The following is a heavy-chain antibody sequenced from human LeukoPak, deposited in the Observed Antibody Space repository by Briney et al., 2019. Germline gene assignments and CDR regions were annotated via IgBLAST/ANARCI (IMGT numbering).Heavy chain of an antibody. CDR2: IIPIFGTA. CDR1: GYTFTSYA. D-gene: IGHD4-11*01. V-gene: IGHV1-69*13. CDR3: ARLPTVTDLVNFDY. J-gene: IGHJ4*02. Sequence: GASVKVSCKASGYTFTSYAMHWVRQAPGQGLEWMGGIIPIFGTANYAQKFQGRVTITADESTSTAYMELSSLRSEDTAVYYCARLPTVTDLVNFDYWGQGTLVTVSS.